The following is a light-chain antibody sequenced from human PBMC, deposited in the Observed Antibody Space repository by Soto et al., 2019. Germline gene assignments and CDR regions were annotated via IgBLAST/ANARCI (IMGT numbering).Light chain of an antibody. CDR2: EGS. Sequence: QSALTQPASVSGSPGQSITISCTGTSSDIGSYNLVSWYQQHPGKAPKVIIYEGSNRPSGVSNRFSASKSGNKASLTISGFQAEDEADYYCCSYAASSTFNWVFGGGTKVTVL. CDR3: CSYAASSTFNWV. J-gene: IGLJ3*02. V-gene: IGLV2-23*03. CDR1: SSDIGSYNL.